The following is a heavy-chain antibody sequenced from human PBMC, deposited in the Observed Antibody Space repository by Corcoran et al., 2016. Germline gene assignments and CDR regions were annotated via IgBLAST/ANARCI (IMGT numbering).Heavy chain of an antibody. CDR2: IIPIFGTA. D-gene: IGHD4-17*01. J-gene: IGHJ6*02. CDR3: ARRTVTLGLGYYYHGMDV. Sequence: QVQLVQSGAEVKKHGSSVTVSCKASGGTFSSYAIRWMRQAPGQGLEWMGGIIPIFGTANYAQKFQGRVTIMADKSTSTAYMELISLRADDTDVYYCARRTVTLGLGYYYHGMDVWGQGTTVTVSS. V-gene: IGHV1-69*06. CDR1: GGTFSSYA.